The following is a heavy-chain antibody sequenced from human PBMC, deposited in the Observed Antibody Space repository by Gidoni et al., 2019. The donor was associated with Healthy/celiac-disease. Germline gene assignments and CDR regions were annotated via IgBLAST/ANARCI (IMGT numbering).Heavy chain of an antibody. CDR3: ARRITIFGENWFDP. CDR2: ISSSSSTI. CDR1: GFTFSSYS. V-gene: IGHV3-48*01. Sequence: EVQLVESGGGLVQPGGSLRLSCAASGFTFSSYSMNWVRRAPGKGLGWVSYISSSSSTIYYADSVKGRFTISRDNAKNSLYLQMNSLRAEDTAVYYCARRITIFGENWFDPWGQGTLVTVSS. J-gene: IGHJ5*02. D-gene: IGHD3-3*01.